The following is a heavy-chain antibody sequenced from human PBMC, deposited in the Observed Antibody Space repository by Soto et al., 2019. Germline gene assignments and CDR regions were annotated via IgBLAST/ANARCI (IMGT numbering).Heavy chain of an antibody. V-gene: IGHV4-4*02. D-gene: IGHD3-10*01. Sequence: QVQLQESGPGLVKPSGTLSLTCAVSGGSISTNNWWSWVRQPPGKGLEWIGEIYHTGGTNYNPSLKSRVAMSVDKSKNHFSLNLNSVTDADTAVYYCAREKGAGTYMGFDYWGQGTLVTVSS. J-gene: IGHJ4*02. CDR1: GGSISTNNW. CDR3: AREKGAGTYMGFDY. CDR2: IYHTGGT.